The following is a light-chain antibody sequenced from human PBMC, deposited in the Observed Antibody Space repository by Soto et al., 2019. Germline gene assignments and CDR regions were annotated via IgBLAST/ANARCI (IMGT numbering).Light chain of an antibody. V-gene: IGLV2-14*01. CDR1: SSDVGGYNY. CDR3: SSXTSSSTHVV. Sequence: QSALTQPASVSGSPGQSITISCTGTSSDVGGYNYVSWYQQHPGKAPKLMIYEVSNRPSGVSNRFSGSKSGNTASLTISGXQXXDXAXXXCSSXTSSSTHVVFGGGTKLTVL. J-gene: IGLJ2*01. CDR2: EVS.